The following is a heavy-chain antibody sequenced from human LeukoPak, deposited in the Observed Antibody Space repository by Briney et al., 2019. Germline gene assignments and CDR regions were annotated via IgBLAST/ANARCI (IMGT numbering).Heavy chain of an antibody. CDR1: GGSFSGYY. V-gene: IGHV4-59*01. Sequence: PSETLSLTCAVYGGSFSGYYWSWIRQPPGKGLEWIGYIYYSGSTNYNPSLKSRVTISVDTSKNQFSLKLSSVTAADTAVYYCARARRGLHLGYFDYWGQGTLVTVSS. D-gene: IGHD3-16*01. J-gene: IGHJ4*02. CDR3: ARARRGLHLGYFDY. CDR2: IYYSGST.